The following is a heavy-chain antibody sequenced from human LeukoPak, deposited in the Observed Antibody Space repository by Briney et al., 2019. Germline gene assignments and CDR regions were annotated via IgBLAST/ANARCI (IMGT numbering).Heavy chain of an antibody. D-gene: IGHD6-13*01. V-gene: IGHV4-59*08. CDR3: ARHLAAAGDNWFDP. CDR2: IYYSGST. J-gene: IGHJ5*02. Sequence: PSETLSLTCTVSGGSISSYYWSWIRQPPGKGLEWIGYIYYSGSTNYNPSLKSRVTISVDTSKTQFSLKLSSVTAADTAVYYCARHLAAAGDNWFDPWGQGTLVTVSS. CDR1: GGSISSYY.